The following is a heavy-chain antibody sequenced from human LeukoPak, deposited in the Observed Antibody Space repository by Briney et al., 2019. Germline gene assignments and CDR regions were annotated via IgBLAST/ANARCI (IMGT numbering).Heavy chain of an antibody. D-gene: IGHD2-2*02. CDR1: GFTFSNYN. J-gene: IGHJ4*02. Sequence: PGGSLRLSCAAPGFTFSNYNMNWVRQAPGKSLEWVSSITSTSTYTFYADSVKGRFIISRDNSKNTLYLQMNSLRAEDTAVYYCAKDWIVVVPAAIDSDYWGQGTLVTVSS. CDR2: ITSTSTYT. CDR3: AKDWIVVVPAAIDSDY. V-gene: IGHV3-21*01.